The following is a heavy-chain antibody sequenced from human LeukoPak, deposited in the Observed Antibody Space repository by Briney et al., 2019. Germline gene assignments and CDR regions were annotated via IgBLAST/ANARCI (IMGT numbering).Heavy chain of an antibody. D-gene: IGHD1-1*01. J-gene: IGHJ4*02. CDR3: ARDLDGFDY. Sequence: GGSLRLSCAASGFTFSNVWMSWVRQVPGKGLEWVSSISSSSSYIYYADSVKGRFTISRDNAKNSLYLQMNSLRAEDTAVYYCARDLDGFDYWGQGTLVTVSS. CDR2: ISSSSSYI. V-gene: IGHV3-21*01. CDR1: GFTFSNVW.